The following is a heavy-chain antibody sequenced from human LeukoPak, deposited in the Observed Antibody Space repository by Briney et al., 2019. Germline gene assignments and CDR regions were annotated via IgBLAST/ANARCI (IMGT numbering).Heavy chain of an antibody. Sequence: ASVKVSCKASGYTFTSYAMHWVRQAPGQRLEWMGWIYGGNGNTKYSQKFQGRVSTTRDTSASTVYMELSSLGSEDTAVYYCARGWGGDCYHVHWGQGTLVTVSS. CDR1: GYTFTSYA. J-gene: IGHJ4*02. D-gene: IGHD2-21*02. CDR3: ARGWGGDCYHVH. CDR2: IYGGNGNT. V-gene: IGHV1-3*01.